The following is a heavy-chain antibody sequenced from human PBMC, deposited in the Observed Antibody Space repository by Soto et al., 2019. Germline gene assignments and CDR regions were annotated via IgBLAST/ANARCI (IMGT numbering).Heavy chain of an antibody. V-gene: IGHV1-46*01. CDR3: ARDRVYGDHYYYGMDV. CDR2: INPSSGST. J-gene: IGHJ6*02. CDR1: GYSFTRYY. Sequence: QVQLVQSGAEVKKPGASVKVSCKASGYSFTRYYMHWVRQAPGQGLEWMGIINPSSGSTNYAQKFQGRVTMTRDMSTNTVYMEMSSLRSEDTAVYYCARDRVYGDHYYYGMDVWGQGTTVTVSS. D-gene: IGHD4-17*01.